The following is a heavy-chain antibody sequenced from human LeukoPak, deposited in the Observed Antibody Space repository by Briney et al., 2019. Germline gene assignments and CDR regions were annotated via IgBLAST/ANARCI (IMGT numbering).Heavy chain of an antibody. V-gene: IGHV4-34*01. CDR2: INHSGST. J-gene: IGHJ4*02. CDR1: GGSFSGYY. CDR3: ARGDGGVVVGVDY. D-gene: IGHD2-2*01. Sequence: SETLSLTCAVYGGSFSGYYWSWIRQPPGKGLEWIGEINHSGSTNYNPSLKSRVTISVYTSKNHFSLKLSSVTAADTAVYYCARGDGGVVVGVDYWGQGTLVTVSS.